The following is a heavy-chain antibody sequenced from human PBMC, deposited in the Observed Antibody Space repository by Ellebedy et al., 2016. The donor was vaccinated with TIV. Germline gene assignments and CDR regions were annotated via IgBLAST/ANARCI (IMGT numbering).Heavy chain of an antibody. CDR2: ISWNSGSI. D-gene: IGHD3-16*02. J-gene: IGHJ6*02. Sequence: SLKISXAASGFTFDDYAMHWVRQAPGKGLEWVSGISWNSGSIGYADSVKGRFTISRDNAKNSLYLQMNSLRAEDTALYYCAKDIGGDYVWGSYRYFAGMDVWGQGTTVTVSS. CDR1: GFTFDDYA. CDR3: AKDIGGDYVWGSYRYFAGMDV. V-gene: IGHV3-9*01.